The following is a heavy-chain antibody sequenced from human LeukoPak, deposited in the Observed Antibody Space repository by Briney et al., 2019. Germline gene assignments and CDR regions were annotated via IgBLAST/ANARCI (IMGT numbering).Heavy chain of an antibody. D-gene: IGHD3-3*01. J-gene: IGHJ4*02. CDR2: IYYSGST. V-gene: IGHV4-39*01. CDR3: AYSSGYHDY. Sequence: SETLSLTCTVSGGSVSSGSYYWSWIRQPPGKGLEWIGSIYYSGSTYYNPSLKSRVTISVDTSKNQFSLKLSSVTAADTAVYYCAYSSGYHDYWGQGTLVTVSS. CDR1: GGSVSSGSYY.